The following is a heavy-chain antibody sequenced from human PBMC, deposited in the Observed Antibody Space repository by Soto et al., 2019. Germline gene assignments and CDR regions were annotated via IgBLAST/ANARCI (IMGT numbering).Heavy chain of an antibody. Sequence: SETLSLTCAVYGGSFSGYYWSWIRQPPGKGLEWIGEINHSGSTNYNPSLKSRVTKSVDTSKNQFSLKLSSVTVADTAVFYCARGVEGIRSSSSNWFDPWGQGTLVT. V-gene: IGHV4-34*01. J-gene: IGHJ5*02. CDR3: ARGVEGIRSSSSNWFDP. CDR2: INHSGST. D-gene: IGHD6-13*01. CDR1: GGSFSGYY.